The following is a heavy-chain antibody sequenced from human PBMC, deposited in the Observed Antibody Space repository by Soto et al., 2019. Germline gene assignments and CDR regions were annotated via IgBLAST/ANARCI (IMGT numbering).Heavy chain of an antibody. CDR1: GDSVSINSAA. CDR3: PRAMVRGVSAFDI. Sequence: PSQTLSLTCAISGDSVSINSAAWNWSRQSPSRVLEWLGRTYYRSKWYNDYAVSVKSRINFNPAKYKNQFPLQLNSGTPEDQAVYYCPRAMVRGVSAFDIWGHGAMVTVSS. J-gene: IGHJ3*02. D-gene: IGHD3-10*01. V-gene: IGHV6-1*01. CDR2: TYYRSKWYN.